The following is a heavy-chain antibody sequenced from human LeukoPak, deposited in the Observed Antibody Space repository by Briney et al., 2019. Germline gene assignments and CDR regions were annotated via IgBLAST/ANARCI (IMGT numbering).Heavy chain of an antibody. CDR3: ARTYYDFWSGYSPFDY. D-gene: IGHD3-3*01. CDR1: GFTFSSYW. CDR2: IKQDGSEK. J-gene: IGHJ4*02. Sequence: PGGSLRLSCAASGFTFSSYWMSWVRQAPGKGLEWVANIKQDGSEKYYVDSVKGRFTISRDNAKNSLYLQMNSLRAEDTAVYYCARTYYDFWSGYSPFDYWGQGTLVTVSS. V-gene: IGHV3-7*01.